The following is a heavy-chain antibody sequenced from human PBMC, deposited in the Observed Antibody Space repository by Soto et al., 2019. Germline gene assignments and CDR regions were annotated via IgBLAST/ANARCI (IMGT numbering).Heavy chain of an antibody. D-gene: IGHD6-13*01. Sequence: QVQLVQSGAEVKKPGSSVKVSCKASGGTFSSYAISWVRQAPGQGLEWRGGIIPIFGTANYAQKFQGRVTITADESTCTAYLELSSLSSDDTAVYYCASPIHSSSWYSDGMDVWGQGTTVTVSS. V-gene: IGHV1-69*01. J-gene: IGHJ6*02. CDR2: IIPIFGTA. CDR1: GGTFSSYA. CDR3: ASPIHSSSWYSDGMDV.